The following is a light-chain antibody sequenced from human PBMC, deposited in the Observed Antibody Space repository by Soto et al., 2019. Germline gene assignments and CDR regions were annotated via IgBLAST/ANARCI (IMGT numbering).Light chain of an antibody. CDR2: DVS. Sequence: QSVLTQPASVSGSPGQSISISCTGTTSDVGRYNYVSWYQQHPGKAPKLMIYDVSYRPSWVSNRFSGSKSGITASLTISGLQAEDEADYYCNSFTTSSTYVFGTETKVTVL. CDR1: TSDVGRYNY. CDR3: NSFTTSSTYV. V-gene: IGLV2-14*03. J-gene: IGLJ1*01.